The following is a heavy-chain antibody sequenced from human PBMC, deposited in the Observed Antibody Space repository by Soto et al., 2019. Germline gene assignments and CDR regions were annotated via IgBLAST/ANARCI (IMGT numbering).Heavy chain of an antibody. Sequence: PGGSLRLSCAASGFTFSSYWMSWVRQAPGKGLEWVANIKQDGSEKYYVDSVKGRFTISRDNAKNSLYLQMNSLRAEDTAVYYCLREAAAAGTSGAYYFDYWGQGTLVTVSS. D-gene: IGHD6-13*01. V-gene: IGHV3-7*05. CDR1: GFTFSSYW. J-gene: IGHJ4*02. CDR2: IKQDGSEK. CDR3: LREAAAAGTSGAYYFDY.